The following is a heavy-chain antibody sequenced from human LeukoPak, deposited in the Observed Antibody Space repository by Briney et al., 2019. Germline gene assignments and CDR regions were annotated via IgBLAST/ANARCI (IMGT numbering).Heavy chain of an antibody. CDR3: ARRSQSGVYVEY. V-gene: IGHV5-51*01. D-gene: IGHD1-26*01. Sequence: WESLKISCKGSGYSFTSYWIGWVRQRPGKGLEWMGIIYTGDSDTRYSPSFQGQVTISADKSISTAYVQWSSLEASDTAMYYCARRSQSGVYVEYWGQGTLVTVSS. CDR2: IYTGDSDT. J-gene: IGHJ4*02. CDR1: GYSFTSYW.